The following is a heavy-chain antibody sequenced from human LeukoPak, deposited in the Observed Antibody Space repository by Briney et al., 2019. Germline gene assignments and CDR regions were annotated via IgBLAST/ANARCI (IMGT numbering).Heavy chain of an antibody. J-gene: IGHJ4*02. D-gene: IGHD6-13*01. V-gene: IGHV3-23*01. CDR3: AKARSSTWDYYFDS. CDR2: ISGSGGNA. CDR1: GFIFDNCA. Sequence: GGSLRLSCAASGFIFDNCAMTWVRQAPGKGLEWVSIISGSGGNAYYAGSLKGRFTISRDNFTNTVYLQMNSLRADDTAIYYCAKARSSTWDYYFDSWGKGTLVTVSS.